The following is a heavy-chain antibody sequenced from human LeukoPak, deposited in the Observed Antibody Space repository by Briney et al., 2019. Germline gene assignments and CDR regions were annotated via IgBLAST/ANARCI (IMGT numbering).Heavy chain of an antibody. CDR1: GLTFSGYA. CDR3: AKDGRLYDGSGYYQLDY. J-gene: IGHJ4*02. Sequence: GGSLRLSCAASGLTFSGYAMSWVRQAPGKGLEWVSTISDSGGSTYYADSVKGRFTISRDNSKNTLYLQLNSLRAEDTAIYYCAKDGRLYDGSGYYQLDYWGQGTLVTVSS. D-gene: IGHD3-22*01. V-gene: IGHV3-23*01. CDR2: ISDSGGST.